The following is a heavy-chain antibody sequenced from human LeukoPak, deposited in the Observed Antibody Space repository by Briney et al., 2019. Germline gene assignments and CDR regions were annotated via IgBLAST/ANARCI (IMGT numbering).Heavy chain of an antibody. V-gene: IGHV3-66*01. J-gene: IGHJ4*02. Sequence: PGGSLRLSCAASGFTVSGSYMSWVRQAPGKGLEWVSATYSGGTTYYADSVKDRFSVSRDISKNTLSVQMNSLRAEDTAMYYCARATTSPGTSYGLDYWGQGILVTVSS. CDR2: TYSGGTT. CDR1: GFTVSGSY. D-gene: IGHD4-17*01. CDR3: ARATTSPGTSYGLDY.